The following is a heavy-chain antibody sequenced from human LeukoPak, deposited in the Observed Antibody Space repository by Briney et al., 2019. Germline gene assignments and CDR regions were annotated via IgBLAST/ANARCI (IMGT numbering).Heavy chain of an antibody. CDR3: ATTPRQEWGIAASRGWFDP. CDR2: IFLGETT. Sequence: SETLSLTCTVSGDSVTSGHYYWSWIRQPPGKGLEWIGFIFLGETTYYNPSPKSRVTISIERSTNQFSLNLTSVTAADTAVYFCATTPRQEWGIAASRGWFDPWGQGTLVTVSS. D-gene: IGHD6-13*01. V-gene: IGHV4-30-2*01. J-gene: IGHJ5*02. CDR1: GDSVTSGHYY.